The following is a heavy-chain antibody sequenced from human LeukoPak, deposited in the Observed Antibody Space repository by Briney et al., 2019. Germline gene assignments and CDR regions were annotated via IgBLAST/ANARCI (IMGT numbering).Heavy chain of an antibody. CDR3: AREGVGEDGDAFDI. J-gene: IGHJ3*02. V-gene: IGHV3-23*01. CDR1: GFTFSSYA. Sequence: GGSLRLSCAASGFTFSSYAMAWVRQAPGKGLAWVSSISATGGSKSYADSVKAGISISRDNSKNTLYLQMNSLRAEDTAVYYCAREGVGEDGDAFDIWGQGTMVTVSS. D-gene: IGHD3-10*01. CDR2: ISATGGSK.